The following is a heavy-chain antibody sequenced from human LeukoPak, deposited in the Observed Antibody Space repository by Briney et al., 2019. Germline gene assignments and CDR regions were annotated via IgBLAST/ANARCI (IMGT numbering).Heavy chain of an antibody. CDR1: GGSFSGYY. CDR3: ARGPRPEYCSSTSCSVWFDP. Sequence: SETLSLTCAVYGGSFSGYYWSWIRQPPGKGPEWIGEINHSGSTNYNPSLKSRVTISVDTSKNQFSLKLSSVTAADTAVYYCARGPRPEYCSSTSCSVWFDPWGQGTLVTVSS. CDR2: INHSGST. V-gene: IGHV4-34*01. J-gene: IGHJ5*02. D-gene: IGHD2-2*01.